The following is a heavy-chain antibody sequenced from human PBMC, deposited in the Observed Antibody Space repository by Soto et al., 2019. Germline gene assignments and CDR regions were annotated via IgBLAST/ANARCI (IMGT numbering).Heavy chain of an antibody. D-gene: IGHD2-21*02. J-gene: IGHJ5*02. Sequence: SETLSLTCTVSGASIRSTDYYWSWIRQAPGKGLEWIGYVYYTGSTYYNPSLMSRLTMSVDTSKNQFSLKLTSVTAAETAVYYCVRTARQGAVAPHWFDRWGQGTQVTAPQ. CDR2: VYYTGST. CDR1: GASIRSTDYY. CDR3: VRTARQGAVAPHWFDR. V-gene: IGHV4-30-4*01.